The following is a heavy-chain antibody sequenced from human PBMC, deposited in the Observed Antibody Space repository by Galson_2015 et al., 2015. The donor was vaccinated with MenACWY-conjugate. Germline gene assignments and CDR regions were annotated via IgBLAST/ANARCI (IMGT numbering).Heavy chain of an antibody. CDR1: GGCISSYY. J-gene: IGHJ4*02. V-gene: IGHV4-59*01. CDR3: ARSPLRYCTATACYTFHY. CDR2: IYFSGST. D-gene: IGHD2-2*02. Sequence: ETLSLACTVSGGCISSYYWSWIRQPPGQGLEWIGYIYFSGSTNSNPSLESRVTLSVDTSKSQFSLKLSSVTAADTPVYYCARSPLRYCTATACYTFHYWGQGTLFTVSS.